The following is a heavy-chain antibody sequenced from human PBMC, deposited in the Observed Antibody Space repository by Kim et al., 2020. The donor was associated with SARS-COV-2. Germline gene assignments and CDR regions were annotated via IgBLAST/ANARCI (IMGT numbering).Heavy chain of an antibody. J-gene: IGHJ6*02. CDR3: ASAHRTIFGVVEYMDV. D-gene: IGHD3-3*01. CDR2: IYYSGST. CDR1: GGSISSGGYY. V-gene: IGHV4-31*03. Sequence: SETLSLTCTVSGGSISSGGYYWSWIRQHPGKGLEWIGYIYYSGSTYYNPSLKSRVTISVDTSKNHFSLQLSSVTAADTAVYYCASAHRTIFGVVEYMDVWGQGTTVTVSS.